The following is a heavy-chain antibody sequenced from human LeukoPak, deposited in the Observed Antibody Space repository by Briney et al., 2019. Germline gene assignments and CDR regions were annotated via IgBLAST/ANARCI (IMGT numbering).Heavy chain of an antibody. CDR2: TYYRSKWYN. CDR3: ARVKWELRRFDP. J-gene: IGHJ5*02. Sequence: SQTLSLTCAISGDSVSSNSAAWTWIRQSPSRGLEWLGRTYYRSKWYNDYAVSVKSRITINPYTSKNQFSLQLNSVTPEDTAVYYCARVKWELRRFDPWGQGTLVTVSS. V-gene: IGHV6-1*01. D-gene: IGHD1-26*01. CDR1: GDSVSSNSAA.